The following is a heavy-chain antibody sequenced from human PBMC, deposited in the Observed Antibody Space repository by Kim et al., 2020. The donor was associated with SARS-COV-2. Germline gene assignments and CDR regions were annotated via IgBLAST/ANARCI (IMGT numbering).Heavy chain of an antibody. J-gene: IGHJ4*02. CDR3: ARGGDYYGSGSRFVFDY. V-gene: IGHV3-48*02. D-gene: IGHD3-10*01. CDR2: ISSSSSTI. CDR1: GFTFSSYS. Sequence: GGSLRLSCAASGFTFSSYSMNWVRQAPGKGLKWVSYISSSSSTIYYADSVKGRFTISRDNAKNSLYLQMNSLRDEDTAVYYCARGGDYYGSGSRFVFDYWGQGTLVTVSS.